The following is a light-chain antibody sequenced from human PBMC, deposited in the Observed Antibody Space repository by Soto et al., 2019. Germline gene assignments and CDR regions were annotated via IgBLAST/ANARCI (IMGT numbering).Light chain of an antibody. Sequence: DIQMTQSPSTLSGSVGDRVTITCRASQTISSWLAWYQQKPGKAPKLLIYKASTLKSGVPSRFSGSGSGTEFTLTISSLQSEDFAVYYCQQYDKWPPSNTFGQGTKLEIK. CDR1: QTISSW. CDR3: QQYDKWPPSNT. CDR2: KAS. J-gene: IGKJ2*01. V-gene: IGKV1-5*03.